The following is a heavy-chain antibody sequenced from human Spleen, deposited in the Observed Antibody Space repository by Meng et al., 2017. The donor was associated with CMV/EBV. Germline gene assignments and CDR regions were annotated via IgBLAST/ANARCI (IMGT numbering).Heavy chain of an antibody. V-gene: IGHV4-59*01. CDR3: ARDALNRKRFDY. Sequence: SETLSLTCTVSGGSMTSYYWSWIRQPPGKGLEWIGYIYYSGSTNYNPSLKSRVTISVDTSKNQFSLKLSSVTAADTAVYYCARDALNRKRFDYWGQGTLVTVSS. D-gene: IGHD2/OR15-2a*01. CDR1: GGSMTSYY. J-gene: IGHJ4*02. CDR2: IYYSGST.